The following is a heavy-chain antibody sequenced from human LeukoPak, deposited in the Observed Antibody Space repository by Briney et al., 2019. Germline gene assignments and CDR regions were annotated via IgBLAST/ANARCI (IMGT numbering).Heavy chain of an antibody. CDR3: AKDRPLRWLGTFDI. CDR1: GFTFSSYG. D-gene: IGHD5-12*01. Sequence: PGGSVRLSCAASGFTFSSYGIHWVRQAPGKGLEWVAFIRYDGNNKYYADSVKGRFTISRDNSKNTLYLQMNSLRAEDTALYYCAKDRPLRWLGTFDIWGQGTMVTVSS. J-gene: IGHJ3*02. V-gene: IGHV3-30*02. CDR2: IRYDGNNK.